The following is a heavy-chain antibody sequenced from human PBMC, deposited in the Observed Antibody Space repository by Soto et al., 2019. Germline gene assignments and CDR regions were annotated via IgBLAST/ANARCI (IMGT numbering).Heavy chain of an antibody. V-gene: IGHV4-59*01. J-gene: IGHJ4*02. D-gene: IGHD6-19*01. CDR3: ARGVDRQWADY. Sequence: TLSLTCTVSGGSINAYFWTWIRQPPGKGLEWIGYIYYSGSTNYNPSLKSRVSISLHTSKNQFSLKLTSVTSADTAVYYCARGVDRQWADYWGQGTLVTVSS. CDR1: GGSINAYF. CDR2: IYYSGST.